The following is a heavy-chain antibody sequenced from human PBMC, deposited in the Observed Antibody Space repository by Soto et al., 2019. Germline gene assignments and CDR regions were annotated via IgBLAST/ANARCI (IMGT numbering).Heavy chain of an antibody. CDR3: ATAKLLLPWLFDY. D-gene: IGHD2-15*01. CDR2: IYSGGST. CDR1: GFTFSSYV. J-gene: IGHJ4*02. V-gene: IGHV3-66*01. Sequence: GGSLRLSCAASGFTFSSYVMHWVRQAPGKGLEWVSVIYSGGSTYYADSVKGRFIISRDDSKNTLFLQMNSLRAEDTAVYYCATAKLLLPWLFDYWGQGTLVTVSS.